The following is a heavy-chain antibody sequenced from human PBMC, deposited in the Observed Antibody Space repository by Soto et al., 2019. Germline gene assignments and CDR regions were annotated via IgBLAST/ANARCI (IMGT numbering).Heavy chain of an antibody. Sequence: QVQLVESGGGLVKPGGSLRLSCAASGFTFSDYYMSWIRQAPGKGLEWVSYISTSGSTINYADSVKGRFTIARDNPKNSRSLQLKRLSTEATAVYFCARVSPPPDYWGQGNLVTVPS. V-gene: IGHV3-11*01. CDR1: GFTFSDYY. CDR3: ARVSPPPDY. CDR2: ISTSGSTI. J-gene: IGHJ4*02.